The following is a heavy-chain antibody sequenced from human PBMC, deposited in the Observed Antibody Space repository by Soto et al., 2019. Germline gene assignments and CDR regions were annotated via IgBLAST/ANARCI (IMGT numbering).Heavy chain of an antibody. D-gene: IGHD2-21*01. CDR2: ISYDGSNK. Sequence: QVQLVESGGGVVQPGRSLRLSCAASGFTFSSYAMHWVRQAPGKGLEWVAVISYDGSNKYYADSVKGRFTISRDNSKNTLYLQMNSLRAEDTAVYYCAREGGEPFDYWGQGTLVTVSS. CDR3: AREGGEPFDY. J-gene: IGHJ4*02. CDR1: GFTFSSYA. V-gene: IGHV3-30-3*01.